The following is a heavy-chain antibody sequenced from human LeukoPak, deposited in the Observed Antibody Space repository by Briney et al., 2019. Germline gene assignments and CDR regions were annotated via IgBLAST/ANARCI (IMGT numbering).Heavy chain of an antibody. V-gene: IGHV3-23*01. CDR3: AKCGDFSSSPWVHY. J-gene: IGHJ4*02. CDR2: ISGSGGST. CDR1: GFTFSSYA. D-gene: IGHD6-6*01. Sequence: GGSLRLSCAASGFTFSSYAMSWVRQARGKGLEWVSAISGSGGSTYYADSVKGRFTISRDNSKNTLYLQMNSLRAEDTAVYYCAKCGDFSSSPWVHYWGQGTLVTVSS.